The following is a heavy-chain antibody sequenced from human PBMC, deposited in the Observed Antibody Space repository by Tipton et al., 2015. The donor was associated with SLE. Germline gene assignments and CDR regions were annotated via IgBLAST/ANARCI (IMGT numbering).Heavy chain of an antibody. V-gene: IGHV4-59*06. D-gene: IGHD6-13*01. J-gene: IGHJ6*03. CDR2: ISYSGST. Sequence: TLSLTCTVSGGSLNNHFCRWIRQSAGKGLEWIGYISYSGSTYYNPSLKSRVTISVDTSKNQFSLKLSSVTAADTAVYYCARSGGSSSWLHYMDVWGKGTTVTVSS. CDR3: ARSGGSSSWLHYMDV. CDR1: GGSLNNHF.